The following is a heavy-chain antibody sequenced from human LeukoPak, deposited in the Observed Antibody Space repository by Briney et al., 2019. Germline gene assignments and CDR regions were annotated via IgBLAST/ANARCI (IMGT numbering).Heavy chain of an antibody. CDR1: GFTFSSYA. Sequence: LRLSCAASGFTFSSYAMSWVRQAPGKGLELIGYIYYSGSTYYNPSLKSRVTISVDTSKNQFSLKLSSVTAADTAVYYCARRAVTYVDYWGQGTLVTVSS. J-gene: IGHJ4*02. D-gene: IGHD4-17*01. CDR2: IYYSGST. V-gene: IGHV4-31*02. CDR3: ARRAVTYVDY.